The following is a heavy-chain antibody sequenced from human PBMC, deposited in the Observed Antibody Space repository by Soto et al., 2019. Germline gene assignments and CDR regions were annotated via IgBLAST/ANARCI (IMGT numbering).Heavy chain of an antibody. J-gene: IGHJ6*02. CDR2: IYYSGST. CDR1: GGSISSGGYY. CDR3: ARGVFGGGSDYHGMDV. Sequence: SETLSLTCTVSGGSISSGGYYWSWIRQHPGKGLEWIGYIYYSGSTYYNPSLKSRVSISLDTSKSQFSLSLSSLTAADTAVYYCARGVFGGGSDYHGMDVWGQGITVTVSS. V-gene: IGHV4-31*03. D-gene: IGHD3-16*01.